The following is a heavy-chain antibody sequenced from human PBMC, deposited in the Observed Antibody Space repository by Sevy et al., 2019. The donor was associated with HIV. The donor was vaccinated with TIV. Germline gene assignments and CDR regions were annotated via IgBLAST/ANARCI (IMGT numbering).Heavy chain of an antibody. V-gene: IGHV1-46*01. D-gene: IGHD1-26*01. Sequence: ASVKVSCKASGYTFRNYYVHWVRQAPGQGLEWMGLIDPRGDTTRIAQRFQGRVSMTTDTSTSTVYMELSSLKSVDTGVYYCARDHDLSGSYLEYFFFAMDVWGQRTTVTVSS. J-gene: IGHJ6*02. CDR1: GYTFRNYY. CDR2: IDPRGDTT. CDR3: ARDHDLSGSYLEYFFFAMDV.